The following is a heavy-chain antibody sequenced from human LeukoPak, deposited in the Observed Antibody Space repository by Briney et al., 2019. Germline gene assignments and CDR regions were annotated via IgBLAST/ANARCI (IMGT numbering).Heavy chain of an antibody. D-gene: IGHD3-10*01. Sequence: SETLSLTCTVSGGSISSGGYYWSWIRQHPGKGLEWIGYIYYSGSTYYNPSLKSRVTISVDTSKNQFSLKLSSVTAADTAVYYCAEQSYYGSGSYLFDYWGQGTLVTVSS. CDR3: AEQSYYGSGSYLFDY. CDR1: GGSISSGGYY. V-gene: IGHV4-31*03. CDR2: IYYSGST. J-gene: IGHJ4*02.